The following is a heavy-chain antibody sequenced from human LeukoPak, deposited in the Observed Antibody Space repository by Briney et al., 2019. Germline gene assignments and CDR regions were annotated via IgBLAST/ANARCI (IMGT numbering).Heavy chain of an antibody. Sequence: SETLSLTCTLSVVSLSSSSYYGGSIRPPPGNGLEWISIIYYTGSTYYNPSLKSHITISVDTSKNQFSLKLSFVNAADTDVYYCARHPRVEVADPGAPHVWGQGTMVTVSS. CDR1: VVSLSSSSYY. CDR2: IYYTGST. V-gene: IGHV4-39*01. CDR3: ARHPRVEVADPGAPHV. J-gene: IGHJ3*01. D-gene: IGHD6-19*01.